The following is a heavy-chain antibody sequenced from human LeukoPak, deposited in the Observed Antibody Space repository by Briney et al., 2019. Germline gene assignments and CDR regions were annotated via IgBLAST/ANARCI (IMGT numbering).Heavy chain of an antibody. CDR2: IGGSSSLI. CDR3: ASPYYYGSGSYFDY. V-gene: IGHV3-48*01. J-gene: IGHJ4*02. D-gene: IGHD3-10*01. Sequence: PGGSLRLSCAASGFTFSTYTMNWVRQAPGKGLEWVSYIGGSSSLIYYADSVKGRFTISRDNAKKSLYLQMDSLRAEDTAVYYCASPYYYGSGSYFDYWGQGTLVTVSS. CDR1: GFTFSTYT.